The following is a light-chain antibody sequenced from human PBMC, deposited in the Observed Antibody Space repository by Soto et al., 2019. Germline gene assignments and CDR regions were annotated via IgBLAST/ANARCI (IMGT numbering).Light chain of an antibody. V-gene: IGLV1-40*01. J-gene: IGLJ2*01. CDR1: SSNIGAGYD. CDR2: GNS. Sequence: QSVLTQPASVSGSPGQSITISCTGSSSNIGAGYDVHWYQQLPGTAPKLLIYGNSNRPSGVPDQFSGSKSGTSASLVITGLQAEDEADYYCQSYDSSLSGVVFGGGTKVTVL. CDR3: QSYDSSLSGVV.